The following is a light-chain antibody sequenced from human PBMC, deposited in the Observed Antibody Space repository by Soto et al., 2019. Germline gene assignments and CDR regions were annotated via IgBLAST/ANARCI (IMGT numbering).Light chain of an antibody. V-gene: IGLV1-40*01. J-gene: IGLJ1*01. Sequence: QSVLTQPPSLAGAPGHTRTISCTGISPTLGAPYDVNWFRQRPGTVPRLLIYGNNTRPSGVPDRFSGSKSGTSASLAITGLQAEDEADYYCSSYAGSNTFVFGTGTKVTVL. CDR1: SPTLGAPYD. CDR2: GNN. CDR3: SSYAGSNTFV.